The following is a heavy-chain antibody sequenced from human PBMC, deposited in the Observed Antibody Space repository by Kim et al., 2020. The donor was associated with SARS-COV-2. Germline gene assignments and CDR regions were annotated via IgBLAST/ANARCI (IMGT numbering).Heavy chain of an antibody. J-gene: IGHJ4*02. CDR1: GESFSGFY. V-gene: IGHV4-34*01. D-gene: IGHD3-10*01. CDR2: INYSGRA. CDR3: ARRDMKRGIDY. Sequence: SETLSLTCAVYGESFSGFYWTWIRQPPGKGLEWIGEINYSGRANYNPSLESRVTISADTSKNQFSLRLTSATAADTALYYCARRDMKRGIDYWGQGTLVTVSS.